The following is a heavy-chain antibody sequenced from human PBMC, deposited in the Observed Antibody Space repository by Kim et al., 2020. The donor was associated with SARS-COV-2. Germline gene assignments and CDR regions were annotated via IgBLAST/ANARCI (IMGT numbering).Heavy chain of an antibody. D-gene: IGHD2-21*01. V-gene: IGHV3-49*02. CDR2: GGTP. J-gene: IGHJ4*02. CDR3: SPQTFANDY. Sequence: GGTPEYAASVKDRISISRDDSKNIVYLQLNSLKTEDTGVYYCSPQTFANDYWGQGTLVTVSS.